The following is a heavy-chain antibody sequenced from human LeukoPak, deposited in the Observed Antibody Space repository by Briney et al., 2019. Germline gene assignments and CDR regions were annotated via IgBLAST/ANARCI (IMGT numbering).Heavy chain of an antibody. CDR1: GFTFSTYS. J-gene: IGHJ3*02. Sequence: GGSLRLSCAASGFTFSTYSMNWVRQAPGKGLEWVSYISGSSSTKYYADSVKGRFTISRDNAKKSLYLQMNSLRAEDTAVYYCATGVGITIFGVVINAFDIWGQGTLVTVSS. D-gene: IGHD3-3*01. CDR2: ISGSSSTK. V-gene: IGHV3-48*01. CDR3: ATGVGITIFGVVINAFDI.